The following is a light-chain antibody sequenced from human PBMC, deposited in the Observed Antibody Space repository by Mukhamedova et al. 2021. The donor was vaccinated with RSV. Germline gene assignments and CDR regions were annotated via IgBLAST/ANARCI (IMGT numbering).Light chain of an antibody. J-gene: IGKJ5*01. Sequence: MGTITCRASQGISSYLAWYQQKPGKAPKLLIYAASTLQSGVPSRFSGSGSGTDFTLTISCLQSEDFATYYCQQYYSYPSITFGQGTR. CDR2: AAS. CDR3: QQYYSYPSIT. CDR1: QGISSY. V-gene: IGKV1-8*01.